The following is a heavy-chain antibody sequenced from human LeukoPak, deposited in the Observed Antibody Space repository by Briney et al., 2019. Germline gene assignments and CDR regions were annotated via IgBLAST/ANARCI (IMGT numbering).Heavy chain of an antibody. CDR2: VSYDASNK. Sequence: KPGRSLRLSCAASGFTFSSYAMHWVRQAPGKGLEWVALVSYDASNKYYADSVKGRFTISRDNSKKTLDLQMNSLRLEDTAVYYCASSPGWQQLILYFDYWGQGAQVTVSS. J-gene: IGHJ4*02. D-gene: IGHD1-1*01. CDR3: ASSPGWQQLILYFDY. CDR1: GFTFSSYA. V-gene: IGHV3-30*14.